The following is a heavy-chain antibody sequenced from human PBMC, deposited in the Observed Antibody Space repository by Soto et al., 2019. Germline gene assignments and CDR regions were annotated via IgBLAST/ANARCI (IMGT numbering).Heavy chain of an antibody. CDR2: VYNSGTT. CDR1: GGSVSSSSYY. CDR3: VREKGMASSERFDS. D-gene: IGHD5-12*01. V-gene: IGHV4-39*07. J-gene: IGHJ4*02. Sequence: PSETLSLTCTVSGGSVSSSSYYWGWVRQPPGKGLEWIGSVYNSGTTNYNPSLKSRVTISLDTSKQQFSLRLTSVSSADTAVYYCVREKGMASSERFDSWGQGTLVTVSS.